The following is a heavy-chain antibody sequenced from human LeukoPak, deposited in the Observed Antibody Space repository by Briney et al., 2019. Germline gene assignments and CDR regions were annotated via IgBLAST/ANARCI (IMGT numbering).Heavy chain of an antibody. CDR2: INPNSGGT. D-gene: IGHD6-19*01. CDR1: GYIFTGYY. J-gene: IGHJ4*02. Sequence: ASVKVSCKASGYIFTGYYMHWVRQAPGQGLEWMGWINPNSGGTNYAQKFQGWVTMTRDTSISTAYMELSRLRSDDTAVYYCTRVPISGWYGVDFDYWGQGTLVTVSS. CDR3: TRVPISGWYGVDFDY. V-gene: IGHV1-2*04.